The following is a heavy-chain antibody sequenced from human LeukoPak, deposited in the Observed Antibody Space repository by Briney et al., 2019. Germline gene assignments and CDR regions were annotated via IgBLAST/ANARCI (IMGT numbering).Heavy chain of an antibody. Sequence: PSETPSLTCTVSGGSISSYYWSWIRQPPGKGLEWIGYIYYSGSTNYNPSLKSRVTISVDTSKNQFSLKLSSVTAADTAVYYCATDRGYCSGGSCSNWFDPWGQGTLVTVSS. CDR3: ATDRGYCSGGSCSNWFDP. CDR1: GGSISSYY. CDR2: IYYSGST. D-gene: IGHD2-15*01. V-gene: IGHV4-59*01. J-gene: IGHJ5*02.